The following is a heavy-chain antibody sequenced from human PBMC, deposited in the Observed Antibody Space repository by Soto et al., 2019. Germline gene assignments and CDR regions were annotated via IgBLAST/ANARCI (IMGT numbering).Heavy chain of an antibody. Sequence: SETLSLTCTVSGDSISSRDYYWSWIRHLPEKGLEWIGYIYYNGGSYYNPSLQSRVTMALDTSKNQFSLKLRSVTVADTAVYYCARESDVWGQGTTVTVSS. CDR3: ARESDV. CDR1: GDSISSRDYY. J-gene: IGHJ6*02. V-gene: IGHV4-31*03. CDR2: IYYNGGS.